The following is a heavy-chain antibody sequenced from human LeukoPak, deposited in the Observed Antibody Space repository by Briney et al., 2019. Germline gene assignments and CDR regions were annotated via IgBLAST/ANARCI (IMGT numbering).Heavy chain of an antibody. Sequence: SETLSLTCTVSGGSISSGGYSWSWIRQPPGKGLEWIGYIYHSGSTYYNPSLKSRVTISVDGSKNQFSLKLSSVTAADTAVYYCAGYSYGFDAFDIWGQGTMVTVSS. V-gene: IGHV4-30-2*01. CDR1: GGSISSGGYS. CDR3: AGYSYGFDAFDI. J-gene: IGHJ3*02. CDR2: IYHSGST. D-gene: IGHD5-18*01.